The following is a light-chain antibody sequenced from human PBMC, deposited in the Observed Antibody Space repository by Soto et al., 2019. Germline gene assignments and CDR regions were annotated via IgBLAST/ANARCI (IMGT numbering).Light chain of an antibody. CDR1: SSNIGNNY. CDR3: GTWDSSLSAYV. J-gene: IGLJ1*01. CDR2: ENN. V-gene: IGLV1-51*02. Sequence: VLTQPPSVSAAPGQKVTISCSGSSSNIGNNYVSWYQQLPGTAPKLLIYENNKRPSGIPDRFSGSKSGTSATLGITGLQTGDEADYYCGTWDSSLSAYVFGTGTKV.